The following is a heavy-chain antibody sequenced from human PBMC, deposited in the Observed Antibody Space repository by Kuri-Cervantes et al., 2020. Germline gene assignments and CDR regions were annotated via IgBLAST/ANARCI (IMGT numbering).Heavy chain of an antibody. J-gene: IGHJ3*02. CDR1: GFTLSSYS. D-gene: IGHD3-16*01. CDR2: ISSSSSYI. CDR3: ARERIGDPNDAFDI. V-gene: IGHV3-21*01. Sequence: GESLKITCAASGFTLSSYSMNWVRQAPGKGLEWVSSISSSSSYIYYADSVKGRFTISRDNARNTLYLQMNSLGAEDTALYYCARERIGDPNDAFDIWGQGTMVTVSS.